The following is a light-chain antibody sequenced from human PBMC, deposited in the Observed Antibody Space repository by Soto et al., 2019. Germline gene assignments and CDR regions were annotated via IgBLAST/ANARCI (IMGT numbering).Light chain of an antibody. Sequence: QSALTQPRSVSGSPGQSVTISRTGTSSDVGGYNYVSWYQQHPGKAPKLMIYEVSNRPSGVSNRFSGSKSGNTASLTISGLQAEDEADYYCSSYTSSSTRVFGTGTKVTVL. V-gene: IGLV2-14*01. CDR1: SSDVGGYNY. CDR2: EVS. J-gene: IGLJ1*01. CDR3: SSYTSSSTRV.